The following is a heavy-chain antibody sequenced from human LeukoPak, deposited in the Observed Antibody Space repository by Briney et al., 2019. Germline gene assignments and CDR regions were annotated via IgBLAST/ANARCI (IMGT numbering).Heavy chain of an antibody. J-gene: IGHJ6*03. CDR1: GYTFTSYG. Sequence: ASVKVSCKASGYTFTSYGISWVRQAPGQGLEWMGWISAYNGNTNYAQKLQGRVTMTTDTSTSTACMELRSLRSDDTAVYYCARVKIAGDPPKYYYYYYMDVWGKGTTVTVSS. CDR3: ARVKIAGDPPKYYYYYYMDV. CDR2: ISAYNGNT. V-gene: IGHV1-18*01. D-gene: IGHD3-16*01.